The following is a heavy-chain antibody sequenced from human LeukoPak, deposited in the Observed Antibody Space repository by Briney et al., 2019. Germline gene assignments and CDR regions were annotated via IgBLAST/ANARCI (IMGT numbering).Heavy chain of an antibody. CDR3: ARAVAKTTVTTFDY. CDR2: IYYSGST. CDR1: GGSISSYY. V-gene: IGHV4-59*01. Sequence: SSETLSLTCSVYGGSISSYYWSWIRQPPGKGLEWIGYIYYSGSTNYNPSLKSRVTISVDTSKNQFSLTLSSVTAADTAVYYCARAVAKTTVTTFDYWGQGTLVTVSS. J-gene: IGHJ4*02. D-gene: IGHD4-17*01.